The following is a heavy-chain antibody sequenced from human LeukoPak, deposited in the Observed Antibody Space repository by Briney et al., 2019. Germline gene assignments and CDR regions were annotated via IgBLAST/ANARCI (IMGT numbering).Heavy chain of an antibody. V-gene: IGHV1-2*02. J-gene: IGHJ4*02. Sequence: ASVKVSCKASGYTFTGYYMHWVRQAPGQGLEWMGWINPNSGGTNYAQKFQGRVTMTRDTSISTPYMELSRLRSDDTAVYYCARETFSSSWYSYWGQGTLVTVSS. D-gene: IGHD6-13*01. CDR2: INPNSGGT. CDR3: ARETFSSSWYSY. CDR1: GYTFTGYY.